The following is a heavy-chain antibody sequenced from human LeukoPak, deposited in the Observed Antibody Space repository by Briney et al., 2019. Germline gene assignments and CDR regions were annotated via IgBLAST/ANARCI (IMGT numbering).Heavy chain of an antibody. Sequence: SETLSLTCTVSGGSISSSNYYWGWIRQPPGKGLEWIGSIYYSGITYYNPSLKSRVTISVDTSKNQFSLQLKSVTPEDTAVYYCARTGGHFDYWGQGTLVTVSS. D-gene: IGHD3-10*01. CDR2: IYYSGIT. CDR1: GGSISSSNYY. CDR3: ARTGGHFDY. J-gene: IGHJ4*02. V-gene: IGHV4-39*01.